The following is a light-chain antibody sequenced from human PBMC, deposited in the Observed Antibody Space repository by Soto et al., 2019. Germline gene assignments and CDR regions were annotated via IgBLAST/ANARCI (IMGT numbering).Light chain of an antibody. J-gene: IGKJ1*01. CDR3: QQYKSYRGT. CDR2: KAS. CDR1: QSISSW. Sequence: DIQMTQSPSTLSASVGDRVTITCRASQSISSWLVWYQQKPGKAPKLLIYKASSLESGVPLRFSGSGSGTEFTLTISSLQPDDFATYYCQQYKSYRGTFGQGTKVEIK. V-gene: IGKV1-5*03.